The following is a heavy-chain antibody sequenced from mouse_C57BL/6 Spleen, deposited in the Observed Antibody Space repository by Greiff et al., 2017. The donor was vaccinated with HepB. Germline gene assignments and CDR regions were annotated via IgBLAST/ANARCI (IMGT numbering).Heavy chain of an antibody. D-gene: IGHD2-5*01. V-gene: IGHV1-55*01. J-gene: IGHJ4*01. CDR2: IYPGSGST. CDR3: ARTGAYYSNSYYYAMDY. CDR1: GYTFTSYW. Sequence: VQLQQSGAELVKPGASVKMSCKASGYTFTSYWITWVKQRPGQGLEWIGDIYPGSGSTNYNEKFKSKATLTVDTSSSTAYMQLSSLTSEDSAVYYCARTGAYYSNSYYYAMDYWGQGTSVTVSS.